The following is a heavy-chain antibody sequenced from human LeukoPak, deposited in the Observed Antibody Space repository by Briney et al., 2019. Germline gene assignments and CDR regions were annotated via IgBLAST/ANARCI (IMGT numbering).Heavy chain of an antibody. V-gene: IGHV4-59*01. CDR1: GGSISSYY. CDR2: IYYSGST. Sequence: SETLSLTCTVSGGSISSYYWSRIRQPPGKGLEWIGYIYYSGSTNYNPSLKSRVTISVDTSKNQFSLKLSSVTAADTAVYYCARDGSGYEVDAFDIWGQGTMVTVSS. CDR3: ARDGSGYEVDAFDI. D-gene: IGHD5-12*01. J-gene: IGHJ3*02.